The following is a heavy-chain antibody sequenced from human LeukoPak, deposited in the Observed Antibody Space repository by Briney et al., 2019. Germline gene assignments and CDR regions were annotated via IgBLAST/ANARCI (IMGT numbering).Heavy chain of an antibody. J-gene: IGHJ6*02. Sequence: GGSLRLSCAASGFTFSSYSMNWVRQAPGKGLEWASYISSSSSTIYYADSVKGRFTISRDNAKNSLYLQMNSLRAEDTAVYYCARRRSPPEEVLRYFDSTDHYYYGMDVWGQGTTVTVSS. V-gene: IGHV3-48*04. CDR3: ARRRSPPEEVLRYFDSTDHYYYGMDV. D-gene: IGHD3-9*01. CDR2: ISSSSSTI. CDR1: GFTFSSYS.